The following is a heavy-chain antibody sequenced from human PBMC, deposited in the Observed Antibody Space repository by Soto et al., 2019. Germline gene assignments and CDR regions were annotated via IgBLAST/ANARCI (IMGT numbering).Heavy chain of an antibody. CDR2: IYPGDSDT. V-gene: IGHV5-51*01. J-gene: IGHJ4*02. D-gene: IGHD2-15*01. Sequence: PGESLKISCKGSGYSFTSYWIGWVRQMPGKGLEWMGIIYPGDSDTRYSPSFQGQVTISADKSISTAYLQWSSLKASDTAMYYYARHPSYCSGGSCYSASYFDYWGQGTLVTVSS. CDR1: GYSFTSYW. CDR3: ARHPSYCSGGSCYSASYFDY.